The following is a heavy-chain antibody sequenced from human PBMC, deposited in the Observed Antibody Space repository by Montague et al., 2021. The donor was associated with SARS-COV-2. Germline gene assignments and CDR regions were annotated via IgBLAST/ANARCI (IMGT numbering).Heavy chain of an antibody. CDR3: ARFGSGTLEFDL. J-gene: IGHJ4*02. CDR1: GGSISSGSYY. Sequence: TLSLTCAVSGGSISSGSYYWSWIRQHAGKGLEWIGRIRTTGHTDYNSSLESRVFMSVDTSTNQFSLSLTSVTAADTAVYFCARFGSGTLEFDLWGQGTLVTVSS. D-gene: IGHD1-26*01. V-gene: IGHV4-61*02. CDR2: IRTTGHT.